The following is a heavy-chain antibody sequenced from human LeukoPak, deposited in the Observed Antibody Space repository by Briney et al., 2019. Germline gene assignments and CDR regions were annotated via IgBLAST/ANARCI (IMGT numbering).Heavy chain of an antibody. D-gene: IGHD6-19*01. Sequence: GRSLRLSCAASGFTLSSYAMHWVRQAPGKGLEWVAVISYDGSNKYYADSVKGRFTISRDNSKNTLYLQMNSLRAEDTAVYYCARAAFIAVAATDYWGQGTLVTVSS. V-gene: IGHV3-30*04. J-gene: IGHJ4*02. CDR3: ARAAFIAVAATDY. CDR1: GFTLSSYA. CDR2: ISYDGSNK.